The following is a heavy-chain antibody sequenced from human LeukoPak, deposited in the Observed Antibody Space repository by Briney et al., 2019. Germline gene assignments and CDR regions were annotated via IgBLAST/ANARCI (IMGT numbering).Heavy chain of an antibody. Sequence: ASETLSLTCDVSGGSFSGYYYSWIRQPPGKGLEWIGEINHSGSANYNPSLKSRVTTSVDTSKNQFSLKLSSVTAADTAVYYCARVTAAAGTGYWGQGTLVTVSS. J-gene: IGHJ4*02. CDR1: GGSFSGYY. CDR2: INHSGSA. V-gene: IGHV4-34*01. D-gene: IGHD6-13*01. CDR3: ARVTAAAGTGY.